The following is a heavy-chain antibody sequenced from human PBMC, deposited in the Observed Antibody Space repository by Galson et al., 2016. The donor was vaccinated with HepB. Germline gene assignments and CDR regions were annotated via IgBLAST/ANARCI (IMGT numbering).Heavy chain of an antibody. V-gene: IGHV3-7*01. CDR3: ARFTRRTSGDD. CDR1: GFPFSMYW. Sequence: SLRLSCAASGFPFSMYWMSWVRHSPGKGLEWVANIKEDGSEKYYVDSVKGRFDISRDNAKDSLYLQMNSLRAEDTALYYCARFTRRTSGDDWGQGTLVTVSS. D-gene: IGHD2-8*01. CDR2: IKEDGSEK. J-gene: IGHJ1*01.